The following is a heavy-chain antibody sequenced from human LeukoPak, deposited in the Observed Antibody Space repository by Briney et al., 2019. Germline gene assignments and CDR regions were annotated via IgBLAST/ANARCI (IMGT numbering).Heavy chain of an antibody. CDR2: ISSSSSYI. V-gene: IGHV3-21*01. CDR1: GFTFSSYS. J-gene: IGHJ4*02. CDR3: ARGGEEGIAVAEFDY. D-gene: IGHD6-19*01. Sequence: AGGSLRLSCAASGFTFSSYSMNWVRQAPGKGLEWVSSISSSSSYIYYADSVKGRFTISRDNAKNSLYLQMNSLRAEDTAVYYCARGGEEGIAVAEFDYWGQGTLVTVSS.